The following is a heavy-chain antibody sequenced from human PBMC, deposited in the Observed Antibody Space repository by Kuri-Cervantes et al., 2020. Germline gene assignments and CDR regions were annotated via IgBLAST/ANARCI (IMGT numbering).Heavy chain of an antibody. Sequence: GESLKISCEASGFLFRSYWMSWVRQTPGKGLEWVANIKEDGSEKYYVDSVEGRFTISRDNAENSLYLQMNSLRAEDTAVYYCARDLDGKDYWGQGTLVTVSS. J-gene: IGHJ4*02. CDR3: ARDLDGKDY. CDR1: GFLFRSYW. V-gene: IGHV3-7*01. D-gene: IGHD3/OR15-3a*01. CDR2: IKEDGSEK.